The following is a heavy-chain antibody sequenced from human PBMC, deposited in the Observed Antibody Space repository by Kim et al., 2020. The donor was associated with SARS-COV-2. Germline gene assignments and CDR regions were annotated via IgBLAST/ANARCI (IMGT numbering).Heavy chain of an antibody. Sequence: SLLLSFSSSVFTFGGHDMHWVRQGSGKGLEWVSAIGTAGETFYSGSVKGRFIISRENGRNSLFLQMDSLKVGDTAVYYCARGIHQWLGVDVWGQGTTVTVPS. CDR3: ARGIHQWLGVDV. CDR1: VFTFGGHD. V-gene: IGHV3-13*04. CDR2: IGTAGET. D-gene: IGHD5-18*01. J-gene: IGHJ6*02.